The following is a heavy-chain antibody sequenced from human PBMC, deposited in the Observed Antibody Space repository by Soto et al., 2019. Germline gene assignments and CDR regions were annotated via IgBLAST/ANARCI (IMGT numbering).Heavy chain of an antibody. D-gene: IGHD3-3*01. V-gene: IGHV3-9*01. CDR1: GFTFDDYV. J-gene: IGHJ4*02. Sequence: EVHLVESGGGLVQPGRSMRLSCTASGFTFDDYVMHWVRQVPGKGLEWVSSISWNRGNIVYADSVKGRFTISRHSANISLYLQMRSLRTEDTALYYCAKVAVTAIFGSFDYWGPGTLVTVSS. CDR3: AKVAVTAIFGSFDY. CDR2: ISWNRGNI.